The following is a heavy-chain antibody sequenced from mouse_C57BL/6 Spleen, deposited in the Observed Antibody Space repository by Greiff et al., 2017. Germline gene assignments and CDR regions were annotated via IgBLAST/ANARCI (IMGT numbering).Heavy chain of an antibody. CDR3: ARRYYDCVHWYFDV. V-gene: IGHV1-26*01. Sequence: EVMLQQSGPELVKPGASVKLSCKASGYTFTDYYMNWVKQSHGKSLEWIGDINPKNGGTSYNQKFKGKATLTVDKSSSTAYMALRSLTSEDSAGYYVARRYYDCVHWYFDVWGTGTTVTVSS. CDR1: GYTFTDYY. D-gene: IGHD2-4*01. J-gene: IGHJ1*03. CDR2: INPKNGGT.